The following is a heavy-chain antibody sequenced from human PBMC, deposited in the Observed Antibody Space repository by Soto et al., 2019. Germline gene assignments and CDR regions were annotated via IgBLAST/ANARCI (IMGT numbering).Heavy chain of an antibody. CDR2: ISSGSTVL. CDR1: GVTFASSV. Sequence: SLSCAASGVTFASSVMNWVRHVLGKGLGWISYISSGSTVLFYADSVQGRFTVSRDNGRNSLYLQINCYRDDDSAINYCVHTPQFSRTRFSSYFCMGGWRRVTTV. V-gene: IGHV3-48*02. CDR3: VHTPQFSRTRFSSYFCMGG. J-gene: IGHJ6*02. D-gene: IGHD3-3*01.